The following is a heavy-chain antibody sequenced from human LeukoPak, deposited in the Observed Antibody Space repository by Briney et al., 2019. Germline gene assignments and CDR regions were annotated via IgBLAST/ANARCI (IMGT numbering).Heavy chain of an antibody. Sequence: GASVNVSYKASEYTFTGCYIHWVRQAPRQGLEWMGWINPNNGGTKYGQKFQGRVTMTRDTSISTAYMELSSLRSDDTAIYYCARDPIEAAVDFDYWGQGTLVSVSS. J-gene: IGHJ4*02. D-gene: IGHD6-13*01. V-gene: IGHV1-2*02. CDR1: EYTFTGCY. CDR2: INPNNGGT. CDR3: ARDPIEAAVDFDY.